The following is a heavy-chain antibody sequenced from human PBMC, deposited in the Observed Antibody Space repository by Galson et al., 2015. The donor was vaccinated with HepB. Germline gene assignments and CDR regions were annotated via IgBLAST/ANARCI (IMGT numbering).Heavy chain of an antibody. Sequence: SLRLSCAASGFTFSSYAMHWVRQAPGKGLEWVAVISYDGSNKYYADSVKGRFTISRDNSKNTLYLQMNSLRAEDTAVYYCARGLSGWSNWFDPWGQGTLVTVSS. J-gene: IGHJ5*02. CDR3: ARGLSGWSNWFDP. CDR1: GFTFSSYA. V-gene: IGHV3-30-3*01. D-gene: IGHD6-19*01. CDR2: ISYDGSNK.